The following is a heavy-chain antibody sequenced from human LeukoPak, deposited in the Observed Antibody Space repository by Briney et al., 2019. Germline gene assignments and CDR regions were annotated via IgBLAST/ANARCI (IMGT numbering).Heavy chain of an antibody. CDR1: GYSFTSYW. V-gene: IGHV5-51*01. Sequence: GESLKISCKGSGYSFTSYWIGWVRQMPGKGLEWMGIIYPGDSDTRYSPSFQGQVTISADKSISTAYLQWSSLKASDTAMYYCAREGLTDFYDSSGSMGEAMDYWGQGTLVTVSS. CDR3: AREGLTDFYDSSGSMGEAMDY. CDR2: IYPGDSDT. D-gene: IGHD3-22*01. J-gene: IGHJ4*02.